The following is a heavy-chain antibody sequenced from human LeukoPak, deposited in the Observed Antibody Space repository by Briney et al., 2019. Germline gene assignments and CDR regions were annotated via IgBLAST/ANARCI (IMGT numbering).Heavy chain of an antibody. CDR1: GFTFSSYW. CDR2: IKQDGSQK. J-gene: IGHJ4*02. Sequence: GGSLRLPCAASGFTFSSYWMSWVRQAPGKGLEWVANIKQDGSQKYYVDSVKGRFSISRDNAKNSLYLQMNSLRAEDTAVYYCARDIAAAGTFDYWGQGTLVTVSS. D-gene: IGHD6-13*01. CDR3: ARDIAAAGTFDY. V-gene: IGHV3-7*01.